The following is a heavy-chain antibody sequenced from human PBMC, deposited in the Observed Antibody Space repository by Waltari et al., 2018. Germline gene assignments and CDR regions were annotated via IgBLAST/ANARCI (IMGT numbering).Heavy chain of an antibody. Sequence: QVQLVESGGGVVQPGRSLRLSCAASGFTFSSYGMHWVRQAPGKGLEWVAVISYDGSNKYYADSVKGRFTISRDNSKNTLYLQMNSLRAEDTAVYYCAKESRYCSSTSCYLFDYWGQGTLVTVSS. CDR3: AKESRYCSSTSCYLFDY. J-gene: IGHJ4*02. D-gene: IGHD2-2*01. V-gene: IGHV3-30*18. CDR1: GFTFSSYG. CDR2: ISYDGSNK.